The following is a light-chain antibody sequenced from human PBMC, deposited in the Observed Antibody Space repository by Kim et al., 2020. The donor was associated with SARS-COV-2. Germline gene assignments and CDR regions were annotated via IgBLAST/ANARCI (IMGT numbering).Light chain of an antibody. CDR3: QVWDSSSEHRWV. J-gene: IGLJ3*02. CDR2: YDS. CDR1: NIGSKS. V-gene: IGLV3-21*04. Sequence: SYELTQPPSVSVAPGKTARITCGGNNIGSKSVHWYQQKPGQAPVLVIYYDSDRPSGIPERFSGSNSGNTATLTISRVEAGDEADYYCQVWDSSSEHRWVF.